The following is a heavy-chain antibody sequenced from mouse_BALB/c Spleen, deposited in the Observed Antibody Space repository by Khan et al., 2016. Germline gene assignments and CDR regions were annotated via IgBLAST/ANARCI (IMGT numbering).Heavy chain of an antibody. CDR1: GYTFTTAG. CDR3: ARQWSFDY. V-gene: IGHV9-4*02. J-gene: IGHJ2*01. D-gene: IGHD1-1*02. Sequence: QIQLVQSGPELKKPGETVRISCKASGYTFTTAGMQWVQKMLGKGLKWIGWINTHSGVPKYAEDFKGRFAFSLVTSASTVYLQISKLKNEDTDTYFCARQWSFDYWGQGTTITVSS. CDR2: INTHSGVP.